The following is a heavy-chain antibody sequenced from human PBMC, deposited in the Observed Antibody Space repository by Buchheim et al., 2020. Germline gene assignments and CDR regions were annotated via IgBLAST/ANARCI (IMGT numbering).Heavy chain of an antibody. CDR2: ISGSGGST. V-gene: IGHV3-23*01. D-gene: IGHD3-3*01. CDR3: AKDVLWHDFWSGYHYGMDV. J-gene: IGHJ6*02. Sequence: EVQLLESGGGLVQPGGSLRLSCAASGFTFSSYAMSWVRQAPGKGLEWVSAISGSGGSTYYADSVKGRFTISRDNFKNTLYLQMNSLRAEDTAVYYCAKDVLWHDFWSGYHYGMDVWGQGTT. CDR1: GFTFSSYA.